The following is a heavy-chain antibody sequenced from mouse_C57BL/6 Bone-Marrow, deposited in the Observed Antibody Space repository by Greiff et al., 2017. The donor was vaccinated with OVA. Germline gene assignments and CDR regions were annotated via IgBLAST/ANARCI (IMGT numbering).Heavy chain of an antibody. CDR1: GYAFSSSW. CDR3: ARARGYYYFDY. D-gene: IGHD2-3*01. J-gene: IGHJ2*01. V-gene: IGHV1-82*01. CDR2: IYPGDGDT. Sequence: VQLQQSGPELVKPGASVKISCKASGYAFSSSWMNWVKQRPGKGLEGIGRIYPGDGDTNYNGKFKGKATLTADKSSSTAYMQLSSLTSEDSAVYFCARARGYYYFDYWGQGTTLTVSS.